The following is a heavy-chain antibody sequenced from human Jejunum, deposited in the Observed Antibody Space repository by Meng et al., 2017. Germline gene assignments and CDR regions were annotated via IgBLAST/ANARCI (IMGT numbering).Heavy chain of an antibody. Sequence: SETLSLTCAVSGYSISSGYYWGWIRQPPGKGLEWIGTIYHSGITYYNPSLTSRVSLSVDTSKNQFSLKVTSVTAAATAVYFCARGSAYNKAGIDPWGQGTLVTVSS. CDR3: ARGSAYNKAGIDP. CDR1: GYSISSGYY. CDR2: IYHSGIT. J-gene: IGHJ5*02. D-gene: IGHD5-24*01. V-gene: IGHV4-38-2*01.